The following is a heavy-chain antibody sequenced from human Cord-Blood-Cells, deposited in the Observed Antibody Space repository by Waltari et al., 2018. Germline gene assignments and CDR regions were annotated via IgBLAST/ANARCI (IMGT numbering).Heavy chain of an antibody. CDR2: MNPNRGGT. CDR3: ASSGYSGSYYYFDY. J-gene: IGHJ4*02. V-gene: IGHV1-2*02. Sequence: QVQLVQSGAEVKKPGASVKVSCKASGYTFTGYYMHWVRQAPGQGLEWRGWMNPNRGGTNDAQKVQGRVTMTRDTSISTAYMELSRLRADDTAVYYCASSGYSGSYYYFDYWGQGTLVTVSS. D-gene: IGHD1-26*01. CDR1: GYTFTGYY.